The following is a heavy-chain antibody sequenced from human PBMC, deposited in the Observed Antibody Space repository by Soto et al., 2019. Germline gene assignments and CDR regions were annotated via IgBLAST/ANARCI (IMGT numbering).Heavy chain of an antibody. CDR3: AKDPYDSSGYYYWGYFDY. Sequence: PGGSLRLACAASGFTFSSYAMSWVRQAPGKGLEWVSAISGSGGSTYYADSVKGRFTISRDNSKNTLYLQMNSLRAEDTAVYYCAKDPYDSSGYYYWGYFDYWGQGTLVTSPQ. V-gene: IGHV3-23*01. J-gene: IGHJ4*02. CDR1: GFTFSSYA. D-gene: IGHD3-22*01. CDR2: ISGSGGST.